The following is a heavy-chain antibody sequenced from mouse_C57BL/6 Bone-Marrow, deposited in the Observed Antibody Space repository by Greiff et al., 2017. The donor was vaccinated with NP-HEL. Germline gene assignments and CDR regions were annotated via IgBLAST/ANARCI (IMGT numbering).Heavy chain of an antibody. D-gene: IGHD1-1*01. V-gene: IGHV1-72*01. CDR3: AREDMTTVVATDYFDY. J-gene: IGHJ2*01. CDR1: GYTFTSYW. Sequence: QVQLQQPGAELVKPGASVKLSCKASGYTFTSYWMHWVKQRPGRGLEWIGRIDPNSGGTKYNEKFKSKATLTVDKPSSTAYMQLSSLTSEDSAVYYCAREDMTTVVATDYFDYWGQGTTLTVSS. CDR2: IDPNSGGT.